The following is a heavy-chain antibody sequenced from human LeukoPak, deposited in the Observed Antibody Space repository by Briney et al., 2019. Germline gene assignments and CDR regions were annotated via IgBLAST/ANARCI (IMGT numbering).Heavy chain of an antibody. CDR2: INHSGIT. CDR3: ATTGYRGFDI. Sequence: SETLSLTCAVYGGSFSGYYWSWIRQPPGKGLEWLGEINHSGITNYNPSLKSRVTISLDMSKNQFSLKLSSVTAADTAVYYCATTGYRGFDIWGQGTMVTVSS. D-gene: IGHD5-18*01. J-gene: IGHJ3*02. V-gene: IGHV4-34*01. CDR1: GGSFSGYY.